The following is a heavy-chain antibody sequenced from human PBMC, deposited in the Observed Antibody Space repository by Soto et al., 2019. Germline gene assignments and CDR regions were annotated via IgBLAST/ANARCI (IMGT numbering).Heavy chain of an antibody. Sequence: GGSLRLSCAASGFTFSDYYMSWIRQAPGKGLEWVSYISSSGSTIYYADSVKGRFNISRDNAKNSLDLQMNSLRAEDTAVYYCARAAGGGIFSPSHWGQGTLVTVSS. V-gene: IGHV3-11*01. D-gene: IGHD2-15*01. CDR1: GFTFSDYY. CDR3: ARAAGGGIFSPSH. CDR2: ISSSGSTI. J-gene: IGHJ4*02.